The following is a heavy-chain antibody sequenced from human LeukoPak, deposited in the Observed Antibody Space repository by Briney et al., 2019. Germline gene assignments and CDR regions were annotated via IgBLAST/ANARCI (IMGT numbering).Heavy chain of an antibody. CDR2: ISYDGSNK. D-gene: IGHD3-22*01. V-gene: IGHV3-30-3*01. J-gene: IGHJ4*02. CDR1: GFTFSSYA. CDR3: ARAYLYYYDPIDY. Sequence: PGGSLRLSCAASGFTFSSYAVHWVRQAPGKGLEWVAVISYDGSNKYYADSVKGRFTISRDNSKNTLYLQMNSLRAEDTAVYYCARAYLYYYDPIDYWGQGTLVTVSS.